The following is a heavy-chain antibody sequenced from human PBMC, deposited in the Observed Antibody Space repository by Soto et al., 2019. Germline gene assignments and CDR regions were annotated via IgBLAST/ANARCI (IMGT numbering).Heavy chain of an antibody. J-gene: IGHJ6*02. CDR1: GFTFSSYG. CDR3: GRDYYYYYGMDV. V-gene: IGHV3-30*03. CDR2: ISYDGSNK. Sequence: VQLVESGGGVVQPGRSLRLSCAASGFTFSSYGMHWVRQAPGKGLEWVAVISYDGSNKYYADSVKGRFTISRDNSKNTLYLQMNSLRAEDTAVYYCGRDYYYYYGMDVWGQGTTVTVSS.